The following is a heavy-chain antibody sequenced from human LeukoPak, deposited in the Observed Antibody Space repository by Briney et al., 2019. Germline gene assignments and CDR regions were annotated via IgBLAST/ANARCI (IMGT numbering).Heavy chain of an antibody. CDR1: GGSFSGHY. D-gene: IGHD5-18*01. CDR2: VYITGPT. J-gene: IGHJ6*03. CDR3: ARAHTPLRSVYYYYLDV. V-gene: IGHV4-4*07. Sequence: KPSETLSLTCTVSGGSFSGHYWTWIRQPAGRGLEFIGRVYITGPTNYNASLLGRVTMSVDTSKSQFSLNLTSVTAADTAVYYRARAHTPLRSVYYYYLDVWGKGTTVTVS.